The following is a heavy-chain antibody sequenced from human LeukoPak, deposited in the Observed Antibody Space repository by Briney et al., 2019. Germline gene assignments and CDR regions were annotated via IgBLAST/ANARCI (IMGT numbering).Heavy chain of an antibody. V-gene: IGHV3-23*05. CDR2: ITTSGRRT. CDR1: GFTFSYDA. CDR3: SLRGTTALDAFDI. D-gene: IGHD1/OR15-1a*01. J-gene: IGHJ3*02. Sequence: GGSLRLSCAASGFTFSYDAMTWVRQSPGNGPERVSGITTSGRRTSYANSVKGRFTISRDNSKNTTFLQMSSPRAADTALYYISLRGTTALDAFDIWVQGTMVTVSS.